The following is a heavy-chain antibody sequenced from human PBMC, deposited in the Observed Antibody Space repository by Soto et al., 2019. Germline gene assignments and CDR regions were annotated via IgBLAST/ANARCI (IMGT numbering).Heavy chain of an antibody. D-gene: IGHD1-26*01. J-gene: IGHJ4*02. CDR2: KSYDGSNI. CDR3: ERDGWAY. CDR1: GFTFSSYA. V-gene: IGHV3-30-3*01. Sequence: QVQLVESGGGVVQPGRSLRLSCAASGFTFSSYAMHWVRRAPGKGLEWMEVKSYDGSNIYYADAVKGRFTISRDNSKDTLYLQMNRLRPEDTALYYCERDGWAYWGQGTLVIVSS.